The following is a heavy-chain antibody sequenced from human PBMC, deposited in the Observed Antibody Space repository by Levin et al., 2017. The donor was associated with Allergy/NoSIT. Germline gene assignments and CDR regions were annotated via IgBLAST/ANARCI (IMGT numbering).Heavy chain of an antibody. D-gene: IGHD3-22*01. CDR2: ISNSGATI. J-gene: IGHJ3*02. CDR1: GFTFSDYY. V-gene: IGHV3-11*01. CDR3: ARDWNYYDSNGYNWGGDAFDI. Sequence: SCADSGFTFSDYYMSWIRQAPGKGLQWISYISNSGATIYSADSVKGRFTTSRDNAKNSLYLQMNSLRAEDTAVYYCARDWNYYDSNGYNWGGDAFDIWGQGTMVTVSS.